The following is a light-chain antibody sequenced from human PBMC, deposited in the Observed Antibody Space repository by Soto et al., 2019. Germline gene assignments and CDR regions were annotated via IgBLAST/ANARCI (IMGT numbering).Light chain of an antibody. Sequence: AIRMTQSKASSPASTGDRVPITCRASQGISSYLAWYQQKPGKAPKLLIYAASTLQSGVPSRFSGSGSGTDFTLTFSCLQSEDFATYYCQQYYSYPRTFGQG. CDR3: QQYYSYPRT. V-gene: IGKV1-8*01. J-gene: IGKJ1*01. CDR2: AAS. CDR1: QGISSY.